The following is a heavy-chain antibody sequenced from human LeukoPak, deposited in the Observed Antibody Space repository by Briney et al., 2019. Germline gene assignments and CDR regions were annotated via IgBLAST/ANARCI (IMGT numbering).Heavy chain of an antibody. Sequence: SVKVSCKASGYTFTGYYMHWVRQAPGQGLEWMGRIIPILGIANYAQKFQGRVTITADKSTSTAYMELSSLRSEDTAVYYCARGYYYDSSGYYPYYWGQGTLVTVSS. V-gene: IGHV1-69*04. CDR3: ARGYYYDSSGYYPYY. D-gene: IGHD3-22*01. J-gene: IGHJ4*02. CDR1: GYTFTGYY. CDR2: IIPILGIA.